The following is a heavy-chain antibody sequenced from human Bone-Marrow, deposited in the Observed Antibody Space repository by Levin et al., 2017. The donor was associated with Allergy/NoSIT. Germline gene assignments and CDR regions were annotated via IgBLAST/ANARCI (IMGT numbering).Heavy chain of an antibody. Sequence: AGGSLRLSCAASGFSFSAFGMHWVRQAPGKGLEWVADIFYDGSNKFYADSVKGRFTISRDNSKNTLYLQMNSLRLDDTAVYYCAKDGYDSSGNYFDLWGQGTLVTVSS. D-gene: IGHD3-22*01. CDR3: AKDGYDSSGNYFDL. V-gene: IGHV3-30*18. J-gene: IGHJ4*02. CDR1: GFSFSAFG. CDR2: IFYDGSNK.